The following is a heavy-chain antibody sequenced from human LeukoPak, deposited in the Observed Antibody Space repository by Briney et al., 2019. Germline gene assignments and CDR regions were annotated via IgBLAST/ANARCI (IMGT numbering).Heavy chain of an antibody. V-gene: IGHV4-38-2*02. CDR1: GGSISSGYY. Sequence: SETLSLTCTVSGGSISSGYYWGWIRQPPGKGLEWIGSIYHRGSTYYNPSLKSRVTISVDTSKNQFSLKLSSVTAADTAVYYCARVAPVTGSDYWGQGTLVTVSS. D-gene: IGHD3-9*01. CDR3: ARVAPVTGSDY. J-gene: IGHJ4*02. CDR2: IYHRGST.